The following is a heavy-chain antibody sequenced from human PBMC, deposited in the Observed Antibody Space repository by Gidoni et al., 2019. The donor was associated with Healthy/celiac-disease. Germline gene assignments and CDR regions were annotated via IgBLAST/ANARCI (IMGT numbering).Heavy chain of an antibody. V-gene: IGHV3-49*04. J-gene: IGHJ3*02. CDR2: IRSKAYGGTT. Sequence: VQPGRSLRLSCTASGFTFGDYAMSWVRQAPGKGLEWVGFIRSKAYGGTTEYAASVKGRFTISRDDSKSIAYLQMNSLKTEDTAVYYCTRDPYSSGWNDAFDIWGQGTMVTVSS. CDR3: TRDPYSSGWNDAFDI. D-gene: IGHD6-19*01. CDR1: GFTFGDYA.